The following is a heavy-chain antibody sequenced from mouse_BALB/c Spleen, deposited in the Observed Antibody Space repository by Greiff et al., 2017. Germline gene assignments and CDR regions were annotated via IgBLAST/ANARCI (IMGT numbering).Heavy chain of an antibody. CDR2: IWAGGST. D-gene: IGHD2-1*01. CDR1: GFSLTSYG. V-gene: IGHV2-9*02. Sequence: VKLMESGPGLVAPSQSLSITCTVSGFSLTSYGVHWVRQPPGKGLEWLGVIWAGGSTNYNSALMSRLSISKDNSKSQVFLKMNSLQTDDTAMYYGARERGYGNPAWFAYWGQGTLVTVSA. J-gene: IGHJ3*01. CDR3: ARERGYGNPAWFAY.